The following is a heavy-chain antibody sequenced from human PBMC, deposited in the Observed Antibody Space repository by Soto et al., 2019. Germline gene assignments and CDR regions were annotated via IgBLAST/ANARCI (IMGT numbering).Heavy chain of an antibody. CDR1: GFTSTSSA. CDR2: IVVGSGNT. J-gene: IGHJ4*02. D-gene: IGHD3-22*01. V-gene: IGHV1-58*01. CDR3: AAAHFYDSSGYQMYYFDY. Sequence: QMQLVQSGPEVKKPGTSVKVSCKASGFTSTSSAVQWVRQARGQRLEWIGWIVVGSGNTNYAQKFQERVTITRDMSTSTAYMELSSLRSEDTAVYYCAAAHFYDSSGYQMYYFDYWGQGTLVTVSS.